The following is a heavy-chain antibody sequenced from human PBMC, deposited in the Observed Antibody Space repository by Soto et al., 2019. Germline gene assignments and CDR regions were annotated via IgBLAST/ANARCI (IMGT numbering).Heavy chain of an antibody. CDR3: ARYRREAVAGYTLDN. CDR2: VYNSGST. V-gene: IGHV4-59*01. D-gene: IGHD6-13*01. Sequence: SETLSLTCTVSGGSISSNYWTWIRQPPGKRLEWIGYVYNSGSTNYNPSLKSRVTISEDTSKSQFSLKVNSMTAADTAVYYCARYRREAVAGYTLDNWGQGILVTVSS. CDR1: GGSISSNY. J-gene: IGHJ4*02.